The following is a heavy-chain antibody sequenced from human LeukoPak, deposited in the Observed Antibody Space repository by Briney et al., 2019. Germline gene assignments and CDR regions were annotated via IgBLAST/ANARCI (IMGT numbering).Heavy chain of an antibody. Sequence: RRCLRLSCAASAFTFSTYFIHWVRQAPGKGLEWVAYIASDGSHTIHVESVKGRFTISTDNSKNTLYLQMNSLRAEDTAVYFCAIERQDTILHSGAFDIGGQGTMVTVSS. D-gene: IGHD2-21*01. CDR2: IASDGSHT. J-gene: IGHJ3*02. CDR1: AFTFSTYF. CDR3: AIERQDTILHSGAFDI. V-gene: IGHV3-30-3*01.